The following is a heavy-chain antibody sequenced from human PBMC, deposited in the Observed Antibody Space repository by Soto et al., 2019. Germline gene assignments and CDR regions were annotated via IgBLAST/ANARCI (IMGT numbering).Heavy chain of an antibody. CDR1: GYTLNEVA. V-gene: IGHV1-24*01. Sequence: QVPLVQSGAEVKKPGASVKVSCKVSGYTLNEVAMHWVRQAPGKGLEWLGGFDPDEAETIYAQHFQGRVTMTEDTSTDTVYMELSSLRSEDTALYFCITYHGDYNFDHWGQGTLVTVSS. CDR2: FDPDEAET. J-gene: IGHJ5*02. D-gene: IGHD4-17*01. CDR3: ITYHGDYNFDH.